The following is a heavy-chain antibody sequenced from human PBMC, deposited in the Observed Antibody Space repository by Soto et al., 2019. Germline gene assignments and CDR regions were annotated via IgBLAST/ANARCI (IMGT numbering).Heavy chain of an antibody. CDR3: ARTGKFYYYDMSGLPFDP. J-gene: IGHJ5*02. Sequence: PSETLSLTCTVSGENISSTRWWSLVRLSPGRGLEWIGDIYHLGTTNYNPSLKRRVSISLDKSKNQFSLKLTSVTAADTAVYFCARTGKFYYYDMSGLPFDPWGPGVLVTVSS. CDR2: IYHLGTT. D-gene: IGHD3-22*01. CDR1: GENISSTRW. V-gene: IGHV4-4*02.